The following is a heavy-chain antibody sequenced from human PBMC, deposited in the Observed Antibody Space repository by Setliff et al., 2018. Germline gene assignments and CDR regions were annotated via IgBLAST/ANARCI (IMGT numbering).Heavy chain of an antibody. Sequence: GASVKVSCKTSGYTFNDYGITWVRQVPGQGLEWMGWISSYTGKTYYAHRFQGRVTLTTDTSTGTAYMELSSLTFDDTAVYFCSRLVRYCTATSCQRLSGGEFWGQGTLVTVSS. CDR1: GYTFNDYG. CDR3: SRLVRYCTATSCQRLSGGEF. D-gene: IGHD2-2*01. J-gene: IGHJ4*02. V-gene: IGHV1-18*01. CDR2: ISSYTGKT.